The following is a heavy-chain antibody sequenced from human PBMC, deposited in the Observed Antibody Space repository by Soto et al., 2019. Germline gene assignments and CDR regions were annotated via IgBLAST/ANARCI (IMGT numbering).Heavy chain of an antibody. J-gene: IGHJ5*02. V-gene: IGHV1-24*01. D-gene: IGHD3-10*01. CDR2: FDPEDGET. CDR3: ATAIWFGESLGFDP. CDR1: GYTLTELS. Sequence: ASVKVSCKVSGYTLTELSMHWVRQAPGKGLEWMGGFDPEDGETIYAQKFQGRVTMTEDTSTDTAYMELSSLRSEDTAVYYCATAIWFGESLGFDPWGQGTLVTVSS.